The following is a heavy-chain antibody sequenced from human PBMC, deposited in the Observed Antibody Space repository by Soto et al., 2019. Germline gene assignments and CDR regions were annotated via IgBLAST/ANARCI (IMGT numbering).Heavy chain of an antibody. V-gene: IGHV3-30*18. CDR1: GFTFSSFG. D-gene: IGHD6-19*01. J-gene: IGHJ4*02. Sequence: PGGSLRLSCAASGFTFSSFGMHWVRQAPGKGLEWVALISYDGSNKYYADSVKGRFTISRDKSKNTLYLQMNSLRAEDTAVYYCAKDRGWSSADLDYWGQGTLVTASS. CDR3: AKDRGWSSADLDY. CDR2: ISYDGSNK.